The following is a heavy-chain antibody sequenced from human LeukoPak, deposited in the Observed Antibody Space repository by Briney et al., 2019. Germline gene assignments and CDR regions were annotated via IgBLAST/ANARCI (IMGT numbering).Heavy chain of an antibody. CDR1: GASINSGSYY. CDR3: ARVGDYALKD. D-gene: IGHD3-16*01. J-gene: IGHJ4*02. V-gene: IGHV4-61*02. CDR2: MYTSGST. Sequence: SETLSLTCTVSGASINSGSYYWTWIRQPAGKGLEWIGLMYTSGSTNYNPSLKSRVTMSLDTSKNQFSLKLSSVTAADTAVYYCARVGDYALKDWGQGTLVTVSS.